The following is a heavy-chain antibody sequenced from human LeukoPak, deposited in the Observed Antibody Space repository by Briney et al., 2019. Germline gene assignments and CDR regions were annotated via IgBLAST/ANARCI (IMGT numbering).Heavy chain of an antibody. CDR3: ASLGTTRDAFDI. Sequence: ASVKVSCKASGYTFTSYGISWVRQAPGQGLEWMGWISAYNGNTNYAQKLQGRVTMTTDTPTSTAYMELRSLRSDDTAVYYCASLGTTRDAFDIWGQGTMVTVSS. V-gene: IGHV1-18*01. D-gene: IGHD5-12*01. J-gene: IGHJ3*02. CDR2: ISAYNGNT. CDR1: GYTFTSYG.